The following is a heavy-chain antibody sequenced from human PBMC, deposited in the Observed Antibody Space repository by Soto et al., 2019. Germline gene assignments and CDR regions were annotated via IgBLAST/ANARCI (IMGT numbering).Heavy chain of an antibody. CDR2: IWYDGSNK. J-gene: IGHJ4*02. Sequence: QVQLVESGGGVVQPGRSLRLSCAASGFTFSSYGMHWVRQAPGKGLEWVAVIWYDGSNKYYADSVKGRFTISRDNSKNTLYLHMNSLRAEDTAVYYCAREGAEQWLGVIDYWGQGTLVTVSS. CDR1: GFTFSSYG. V-gene: IGHV3-33*01. CDR3: AREGAEQWLGVIDY. D-gene: IGHD6-19*01.